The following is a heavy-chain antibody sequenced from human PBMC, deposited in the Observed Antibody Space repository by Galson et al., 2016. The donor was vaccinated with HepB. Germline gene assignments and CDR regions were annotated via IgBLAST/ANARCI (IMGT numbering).Heavy chain of an antibody. J-gene: IGHJ6*02. Sequence: SLRLSCAASGFTFSSHSMNWVRQAPGKGLEWVSYIRSSSSTIYYADSVKGRFTISRDNAKNSLYLEMNSLRDEDTAVYYCARDRVSGDFWSGYYTGIGMDVWGQGTTVTVSS. D-gene: IGHD3-3*01. CDR2: IRSSSSTI. V-gene: IGHV3-48*02. CDR3: ARDRVSGDFWSGYYTGIGMDV. CDR1: GFTFSSHS.